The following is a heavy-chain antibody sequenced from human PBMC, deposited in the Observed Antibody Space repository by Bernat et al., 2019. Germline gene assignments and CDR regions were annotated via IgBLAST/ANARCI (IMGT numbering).Heavy chain of an antibody. CDR2: ISGSGGST. CDR3: AKDRMGCSSTSCYMTDAFDI. V-gene: IGHV3-23*01. CDR1: GFTFSSYA. Sequence: EVQLLESGGGLVQPGGSLRLSCAASGFTFSSYAMSWVRQAPGKGLEWVSAISGSGGSTYYADSVKGRFTISRDNSKNTLYLQMNSLRAEHTAVYYCAKDRMGCSSTSCYMTDAFDIWGQGTMVTVSS. J-gene: IGHJ3*02. D-gene: IGHD2-2*02.